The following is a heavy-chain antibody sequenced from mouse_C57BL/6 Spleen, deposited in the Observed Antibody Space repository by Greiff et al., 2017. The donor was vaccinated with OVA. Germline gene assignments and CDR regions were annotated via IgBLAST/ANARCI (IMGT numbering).Heavy chain of an antibody. D-gene: IGHD2-1*01. J-gene: IGHJ3*01. V-gene: IGHV1-15*01. CDR1: GYTFTDYE. Sequence: QVQLKESGAELVRPGASVTLSCKASGYTFTDYEMHWVKQTPVHGLEWIGAIDPETGGTAYNQKFKGKAILTADKSSSTAYMELRSLTSEDSAVYYCTRTNYDGNTAWFAYWGQGTLVTVSA. CDR3: TRTNYDGNTAWFAY. CDR2: IDPETGGT.